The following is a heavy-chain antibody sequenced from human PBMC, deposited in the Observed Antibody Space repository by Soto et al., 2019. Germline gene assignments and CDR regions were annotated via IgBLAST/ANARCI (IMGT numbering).Heavy chain of an antibody. Sequence: EVQLVESGGGLIQPGGSLRLSCAASGFTVNTNYMNWVRQAPGKGLGWVSVIYNGGITYYADSVRGRFTISRDNSKNPLYFQRNSLRADDTAVYYCGRDRGGSWDYYGMDVWGQGTTVTVAS. D-gene: IGHD6-13*01. V-gene: IGHV3-53*01. J-gene: IGHJ6*02. CDR2: IYNGGIT. CDR1: GFTVNTNY. CDR3: GRDRGGSWDYYGMDV.